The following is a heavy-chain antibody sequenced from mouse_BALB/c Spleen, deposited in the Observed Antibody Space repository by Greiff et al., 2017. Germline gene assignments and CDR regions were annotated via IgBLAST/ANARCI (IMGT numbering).Heavy chain of an antibody. CDR3: ATRGGNAFGY. Sequence: VQLQQPGAELVKPGASVKLSCKASGYTFTSYWMHWVKQRPGQGLEWIGEINPSNGRTNYNEKFKSKATLTVDKSSSTAYMQLSSRTSEDSAVYYCATRGGNAFGYWGQGTTLTVSS. CDR1: GYTFTSYW. J-gene: IGHJ2*01. D-gene: IGHD2-1*01. CDR2: INPSNGRT. V-gene: IGHV1S81*02.